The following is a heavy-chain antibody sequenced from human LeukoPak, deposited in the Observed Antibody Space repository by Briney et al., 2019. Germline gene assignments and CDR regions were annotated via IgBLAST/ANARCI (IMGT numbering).Heavy chain of an antibody. CDR3: ARAGYGDSDFDY. D-gene: IGHD4-17*01. Sequence: SETLSLTCTVSGYSISSGYYWGCIRQPPGKGLEWIGSIYHSGSTYYNPSLKSRVTISVDTSKNQLSLKLNSVTAEDTAVYYCARAGYGDSDFDYWGQGTLVTISS. CDR2: IYHSGST. V-gene: IGHV4-38-2*02. CDR1: GYSISSGYY. J-gene: IGHJ4*02.